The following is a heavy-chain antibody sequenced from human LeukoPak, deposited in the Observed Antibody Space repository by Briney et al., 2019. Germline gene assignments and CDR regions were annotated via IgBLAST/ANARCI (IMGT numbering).Heavy chain of an antibody. V-gene: IGHV4-30-4*01. J-gene: IGHJ5*02. CDR1: GGSISSGDYY. Sequence: QTLSLTCTDSGGSISSGDYYWSWIRQPPGKGLEWIGYIYYSGSTYYNPSLKSRVTISVDTSKNQFSLKLSSVTAADTAVYYCASRTVTTFRFDPWGQGTLVTVSS. CDR2: IYYSGST. D-gene: IGHD4-17*01. CDR3: ASRTVTTFRFDP.